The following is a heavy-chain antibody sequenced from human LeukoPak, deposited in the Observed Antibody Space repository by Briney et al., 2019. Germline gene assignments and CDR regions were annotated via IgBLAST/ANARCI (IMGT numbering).Heavy chain of an antibody. CDR3: ARWKDYYGSKDAFDI. Sequence: SETLSLTCTVSGGSISSSSYYWSWIRQPPGKGLEWIGYIYYSGSTNYNPSLKSRVTISVDTSKNQFSLKLSSVTAADTAVYYCARWKDYYGSKDAFDIWGQGTMVTVSS. D-gene: IGHD3-10*01. J-gene: IGHJ3*02. V-gene: IGHV4-61*01. CDR2: IYYSGST. CDR1: GGSISSSSYY.